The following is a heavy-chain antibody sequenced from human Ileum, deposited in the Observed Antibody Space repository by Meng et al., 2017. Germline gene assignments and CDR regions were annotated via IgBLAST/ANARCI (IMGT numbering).Heavy chain of an antibody. J-gene: IGHJ4*02. V-gene: IGHV4-4*02. CDR3: AKAAAYNLNI. CDR1: GVASSSAIL. D-gene: IGHD1-14*01. Sequence: VQLRGLVTGLVMPSVPLSLTCAVSGVASSSAILWGWLRQPPGKGLEWIGEIFQSGSTNYNPSLKSRVSISVDKSKNHLSLSLSSVTAADTAVYYCAKAAAYNLNIWGQGALVTVSS. CDR2: IFQSGST.